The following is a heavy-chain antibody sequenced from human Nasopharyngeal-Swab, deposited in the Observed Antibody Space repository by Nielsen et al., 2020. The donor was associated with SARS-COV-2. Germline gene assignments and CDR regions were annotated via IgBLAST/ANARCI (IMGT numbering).Heavy chain of an antibody. Sequence: ASVKVSCKASGYTFTSYAMHWVRQAPGQRLEWMGWINAGNGNTKYSQKFQGRVTMTEDTSTDTAYMELSSLRSEDTAVYYCATDRGGYYDSSGYYFLDYWGQGTLVTVSS. D-gene: IGHD3-22*01. CDR3: ATDRGGYYDSSGYYFLDY. CDR1: GYTFTSYA. V-gene: IGHV1-3*01. J-gene: IGHJ4*02. CDR2: INAGNGNT.